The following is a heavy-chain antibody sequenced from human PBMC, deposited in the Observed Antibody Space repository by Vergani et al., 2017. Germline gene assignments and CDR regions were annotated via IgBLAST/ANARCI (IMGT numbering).Heavy chain of an antibody. Sequence: QVQLQQWGAGLLKPSETLSLTCAVYGGSFSGYYWSWIRQPPGKGLEWIGEINHSGSTNYNPSLKSRVTISVATSKNQFSLKLSSVTAADTAVYYCASYYDVWSGAPGFGWFDPWGQGTLVTVSS. CDR3: ASYYDVWSGAPGFGWFDP. V-gene: IGHV4-34*01. CDR1: GGSFSGYY. D-gene: IGHD3-3*01. J-gene: IGHJ5*02. CDR2: INHSGST.